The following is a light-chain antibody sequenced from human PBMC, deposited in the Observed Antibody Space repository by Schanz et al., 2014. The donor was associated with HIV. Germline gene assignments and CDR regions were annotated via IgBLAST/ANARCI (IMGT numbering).Light chain of an antibody. J-gene: IGKJ1*01. CDR3: QHYDSYPWT. V-gene: IGKV1-9*01. CDR2: AAS. Sequence: IQLTQSPSSLSASVGDRVTITCRASQGISSYLAWHQQKPGKAPKLLIYAASTLQSGVPSRFSGSGSGTEFTLTISSLQPDDSATYYCQHYDSYPWTFGQGTKVELK. CDR1: QGISSY.